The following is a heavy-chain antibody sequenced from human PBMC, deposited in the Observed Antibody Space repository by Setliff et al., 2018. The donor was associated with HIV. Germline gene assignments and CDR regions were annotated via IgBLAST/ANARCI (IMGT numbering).Heavy chain of an antibody. CDR3: TKEKRGSGAYNFDF. V-gene: IGHV3-15*01. J-gene: IGHJ4*02. Sequence: GGSLRLSCEASGFTFNSAWMHWVRQAPGKGPEWVGRIKSRTDGGTTDYAAPVRGRFTISRDDSKNTLSLIMNDLKADDTAMYYCTKEKRGSGAYNFDFWGQGTLVTVSS. D-gene: IGHD5-12*01. CDR2: IKSRTDGGTT. CDR1: GFTFNSAW.